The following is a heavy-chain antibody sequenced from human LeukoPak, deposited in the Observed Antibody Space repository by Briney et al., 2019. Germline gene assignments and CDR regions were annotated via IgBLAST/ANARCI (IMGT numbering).Heavy chain of an antibody. CDR1: GFTFSSYA. CDR2: ISYDGSNK. J-gene: IGHJ4*02. Sequence: GGSLRLSCAASGFTFSSYAMHWVRQAPGKGLEWVAVISYDGSNKYYADSVEGRLTISRDNSKNTLYLQMNSLRAEDTAVYYCARSSTGMRYFDWFAADYWGQGTLVTVSS. D-gene: IGHD3-9*01. CDR3: ARSSTGMRYFDWFAADY. V-gene: IGHV3-30-3*01.